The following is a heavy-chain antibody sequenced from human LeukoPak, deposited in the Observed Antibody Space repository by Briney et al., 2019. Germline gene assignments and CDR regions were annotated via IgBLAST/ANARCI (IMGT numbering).Heavy chain of an antibody. CDR3: ARLKYCSSTSCFDY. CDR1: GYTFTGYY. D-gene: IGHD2-2*01. CDR2: INPNSGGT. Sequence: ASVKVSCKASGYTFTGYYMHWVRQAPGQGLEWMGWINPNSGGTNYAQKFQGRVTMTRDTSISTAYMELSRLRSDDTAVYYCARLKYCSSTSCFDYWGQGTLVTVPS. V-gene: IGHV1-2*02. J-gene: IGHJ4*02.